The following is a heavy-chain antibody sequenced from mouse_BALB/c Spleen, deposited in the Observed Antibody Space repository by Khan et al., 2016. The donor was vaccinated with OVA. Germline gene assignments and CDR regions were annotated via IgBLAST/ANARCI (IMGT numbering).Heavy chain of an antibody. D-gene: IGHD1-2*01. J-gene: IGHJ4*01. CDR3: AVYYGCAMDY. V-gene: IGHV14-3*02. Sequence: EVQLQESGAEFVKPGASVKLSCTASGFNIKDTYMYWVKQRPEQGLEWIGRIDPANGNPKYDPNFQGKATITADTSSNTAYLQLSGLTSEDTAVYYCAVYYGCAMDYWGQGTSVTVSS. CDR2: IDPANGNP. CDR1: GFNIKDTY.